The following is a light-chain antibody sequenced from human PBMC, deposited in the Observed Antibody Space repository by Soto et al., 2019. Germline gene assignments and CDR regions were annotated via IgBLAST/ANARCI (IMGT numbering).Light chain of an antibody. V-gene: IGKV1-5*03. CDR1: QTISSW. Sequence: IQMTQSPSSVSASVGDRVTITCRASQTISSWLAWYQQKPGKAPKLLIYKASTLKSGVPSRFSGSGSGTEFTLTISSLQHDDFATYYCQHYNSYSEAFGQGTKV. J-gene: IGKJ1*01. CDR3: QHYNSYSEA. CDR2: KAS.